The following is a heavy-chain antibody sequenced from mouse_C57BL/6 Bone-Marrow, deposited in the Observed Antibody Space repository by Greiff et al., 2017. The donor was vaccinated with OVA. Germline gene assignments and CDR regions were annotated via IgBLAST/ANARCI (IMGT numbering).Heavy chain of an antibody. CDR1: GYAFSSSW. Sequence: QVHVKQSGPELVKPGASVKLSCKASGYAFSSSWMNWVKQRPGQGLEWIGRIYPGDGDTNYNGKFKGKATLTADKSSSTAYMQLSSLTSEDSAVYFYARGNDNSSCGAMDYWGQGTSVTVSS. V-gene: IGHV1-82*01. D-gene: IGHD1-1*01. CDR2: IYPGDGDT. J-gene: IGHJ4*01. CDR3: ARGNDNSSCGAMDY.